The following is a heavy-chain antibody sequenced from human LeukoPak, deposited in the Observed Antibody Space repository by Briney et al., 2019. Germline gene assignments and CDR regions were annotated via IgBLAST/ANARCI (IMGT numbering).Heavy chain of an antibody. J-gene: IGHJ4*02. CDR2: IYYSGST. Sequence: SETLSLTCTVSGGSISSYYWSWIRQPPGKGLEWIGYIYYSGSTNYNPSLKSRVTISVDTSKSQFSLKLSSVTAADTAVYYCARAQWLVSYFDYWGQGTLVTVSS. CDR3: ARAQWLVSYFDY. D-gene: IGHD6-19*01. V-gene: IGHV4-59*01. CDR1: GGSISSYY.